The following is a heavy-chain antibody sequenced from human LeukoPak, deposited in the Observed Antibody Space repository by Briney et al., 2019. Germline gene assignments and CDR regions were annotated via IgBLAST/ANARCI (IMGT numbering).Heavy chain of an antibody. V-gene: IGHV3-74*01. CDR1: GFTFSSYW. J-gene: IGHJ6*02. CDR3: ARSDIVVVPAAIYYYYGMDV. Sequence: GGSLRLSCAASGFTFSSYWMNWVRQAPGKGLVWVSRIASDGSSTTYADSVKGRFSISRDNAKNTLYLQMNSLRVEDTAVYYCARSDIVVVPAAIYYYYGMDVWGQGTTVTVSS. D-gene: IGHD2-2*01. CDR2: IASDGSST.